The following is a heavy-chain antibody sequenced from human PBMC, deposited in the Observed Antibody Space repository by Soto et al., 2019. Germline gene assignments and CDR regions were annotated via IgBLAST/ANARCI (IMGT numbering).Heavy chain of an antibody. CDR3: ARDPISSGWYGDNYGMDV. D-gene: IGHD6-19*01. Sequence: GGSLRLSCAASGFTFSSYAMHWVRQAPGKGLEWVAVISYDGSNKYYADSVKGRFTISRDNSKNTLYLQMNSLRAEDTAVYYCARDPISSGWYGDNYGMDVWGQGTTVTVSS. V-gene: IGHV3-30-3*01. CDR1: GFTFSSYA. CDR2: ISYDGSNK. J-gene: IGHJ6*02.